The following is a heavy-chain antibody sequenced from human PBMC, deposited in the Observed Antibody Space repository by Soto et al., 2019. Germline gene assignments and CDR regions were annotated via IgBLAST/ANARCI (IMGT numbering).Heavy chain of an antibody. J-gene: IGHJ4*02. Sequence: ASVKVSCKASGYTFTSYGISWVRQAPGQGLEWMGWISAYNGNTNYAQKLRGRVTMTTDTSTSTAYMELRSLISDDTAVYYCARHDYSDNFDYWGQGTLVTVSS. CDR1: GYTFTSYG. CDR3: ARHDYSDNFDY. CDR2: ISAYNGNT. D-gene: IGHD4-17*01. V-gene: IGHV1-18*01.